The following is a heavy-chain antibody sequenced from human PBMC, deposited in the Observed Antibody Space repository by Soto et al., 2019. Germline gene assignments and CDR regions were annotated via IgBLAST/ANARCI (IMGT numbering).Heavy chain of an antibody. V-gene: IGHV4-34*01. CDR1: GGFFNGYY. CDR3: ARELFGRSVWFDP. CDR2: IDHSGST. Sequence: PSETLSLTCAVYGGFFNGYYWNWIRQPPGKGLEWIGEIDHSGSTQYNPSLKSRVTMSVDTSKNQFSLKLSSVTAADTAVYYCARELFGRSVWFDPWGQGTLVTVSS. D-gene: IGHD3-10*01. J-gene: IGHJ5*02.